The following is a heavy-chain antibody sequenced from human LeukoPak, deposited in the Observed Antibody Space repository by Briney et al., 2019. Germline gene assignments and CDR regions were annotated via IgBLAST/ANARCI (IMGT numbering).Heavy chain of an antibody. CDR3: AREPVDTAMVKSAPAAREYYYYYYGMDV. J-gene: IGHJ6*02. V-gene: IGHV3-53*01. CDR1: GFTVSSNY. D-gene: IGHD5-18*01. CDR2: IYSGGST. Sequence: GGSRRLSCAASGFTVSSNYMSWVRQAPGKGLEWVSVIYSGGSTYYADSVKGRFTISRDNSKNTLYLQMNSLRAEDTAVYYCAREPVDTAMVKSAPAAREYYYYYYGMDVWGQGTTVTVSS.